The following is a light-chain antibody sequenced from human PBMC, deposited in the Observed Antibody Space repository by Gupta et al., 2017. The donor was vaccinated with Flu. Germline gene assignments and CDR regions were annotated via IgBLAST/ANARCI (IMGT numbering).Light chain of an antibody. V-gene: IGKV1-39*01. CDR3: QQRDSTLWT. J-gene: IGKJ1*01. CDR1: QSISSY. Sequence: PSSLSASVGDRVTITCRASQSISSYLNWYQQKPGKAPKLLIYAASRLQSGVPSRFSGSGSGTDFTLTISRLQPEDFATYYCQQRDSTLWTFGQGTKVEIK. CDR2: AAS.